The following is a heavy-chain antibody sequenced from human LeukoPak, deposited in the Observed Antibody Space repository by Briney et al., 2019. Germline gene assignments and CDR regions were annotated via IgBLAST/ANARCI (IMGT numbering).Heavy chain of an antibody. D-gene: IGHD3-22*01. V-gene: IGHV4-4*07. CDR1: GGSISSYY. CDR2: IYTSGST. CDR3: ARHGYYYDSSPLFDP. J-gene: IGHJ5*02. Sequence: PSETLSLTCTVSGGSISSYYWSWIRQPAGKGLEWIGRIYTSGSTNYNPSLKSRVTMSVDTSKNQFSLKLSSVTAADTDVYYCARHGYYYDSSPLFDPWGQGTLVTVSS.